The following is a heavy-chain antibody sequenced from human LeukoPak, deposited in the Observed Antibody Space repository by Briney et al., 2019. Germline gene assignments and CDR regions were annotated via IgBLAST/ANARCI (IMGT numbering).Heavy chain of an antibody. J-gene: IGHJ6*02. CDR3: ARLSSTLYYSMDV. CDR1: GGSISSYY. V-gene: IGHV4-59*08. CDR2: IQNSAIYRAKI. D-gene: IGHD6-6*01. Sequence: PSETLSLTCAVSGGSISSYYWTWIRQPPGKGLEWVGYIQNSAIYRAKIKSSPSLQSRVSLSIDTSKNQVSLTVNSVTAAGTAVYYCARLSSTLYYSMDVWGPGTAVTVSS.